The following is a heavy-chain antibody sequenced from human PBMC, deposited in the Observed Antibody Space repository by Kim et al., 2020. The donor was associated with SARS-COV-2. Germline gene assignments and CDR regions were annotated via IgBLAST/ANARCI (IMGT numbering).Heavy chain of an antibody. CDR1: GGSISSGGYY. Sequence: SETLSLTCTVSGGSISSGGYYWSWIRQHPGKGLEWIGYIYYSGSTDYNPSLKSRVTISVDTSKNEFTLKLRSVTAADTAVYYCARDTHETSGYRGYFPQWGQGTLVTVSS. CDR2: IYYSGST. D-gene: IGHD3-22*01. V-gene: IGHV4-31*03. J-gene: IGHJ1*01. CDR3: ARDTHETSGYRGYFPQ.